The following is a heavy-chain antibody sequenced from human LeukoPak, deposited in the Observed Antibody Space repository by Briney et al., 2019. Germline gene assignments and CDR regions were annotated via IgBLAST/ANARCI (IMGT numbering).Heavy chain of an antibody. CDR1: GLTLSNYA. J-gene: IGHJ6*02. V-gene: IGHV3-64D*06. D-gene: IGHD3-10*01. CDR3: QRVALFARFGEGWYVMDV. Sequence: GGSLRLSCSSSGLTLSNYAMHWVRQAPGKGLEHVSVISGNGGSTYYADSVKGRFTISRDTSKNRLYLQMSSLRLENTAVNYCQRVALFARFGEGWYVMDVWGQGTTVTVSS. CDR2: ISGNGGST.